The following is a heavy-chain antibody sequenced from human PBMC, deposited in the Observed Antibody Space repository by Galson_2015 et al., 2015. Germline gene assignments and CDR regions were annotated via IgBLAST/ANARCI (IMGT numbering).Heavy chain of an antibody. CDR1: GFTFSSYG. Sequence: SLRLSCAASGFTFSSYGMHWVRQAPGKGLEWVAVISYDGSNKYYADSVKGRFTISRDNSKNTLYLQMNSLRAEDTAVYYCAKDISLNGYATNFDYWGQGTLVTVSS. CDR3: AKDISLNGYATNFDY. J-gene: IGHJ4*02. D-gene: IGHD2-8*01. CDR2: ISYDGSNK. V-gene: IGHV3-30*18.